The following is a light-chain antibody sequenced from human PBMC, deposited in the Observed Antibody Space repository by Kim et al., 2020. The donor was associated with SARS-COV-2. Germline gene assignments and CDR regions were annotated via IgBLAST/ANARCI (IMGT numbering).Light chain of an antibody. CDR2: AAS. V-gene: IGKV1-16*02. CDR1: QGISQY. CDR3: QQYYSYPIT. Sequence: ASVRETVTITCRAGQGISQYLAWFRQKPGKAPESLIYAASSLESGVPSKFSGHGSGTDFTLTITGLQPEDSATYFCQQYYSYPITFGQGTRLEIK. J-gene: IGKJ5*01.